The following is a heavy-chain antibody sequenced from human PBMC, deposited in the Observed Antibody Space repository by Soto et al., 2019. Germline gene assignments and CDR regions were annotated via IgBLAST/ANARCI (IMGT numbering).Heavy chain of an antibody. J-gene: IGHJ4*02. CDR1: GFTFSSYA. CDR2: ISYDGGNK. D-gene: IGHD3-10*01. CDR3: ARPDYGSGSYPDY. V-gene: IGHV3-30-3*01. Sequence: QVQLVESGGGVVQPGRSLRLSCAASGFTFSSYAMHWVRQAPGKGLEWVAVISYDGGNKYYADSVKGRFTSSRDNSKNTLSLQINSLRAEDPAVYYCARPDYGSGSYPDYWGQGTLVTVSS.